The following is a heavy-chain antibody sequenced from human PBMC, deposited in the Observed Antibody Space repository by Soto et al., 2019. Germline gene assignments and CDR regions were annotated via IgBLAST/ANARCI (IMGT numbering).Heavy chain of an antibody. J-gene: IGHJ4*02. V-gene: IGHV3-30-3*01. D-gene: IGHD3-22*01. CDR3: GRGGIEGGGERYYYDSSGYYYFFDY. CDR2: ISYDGSNK. Sequence: GGSLRLSCAASGFTFSSYAMHWVRQAPGKGLEWVAVISYDGSNKYYADSVKGRFTISRDNSKNTLYLQMNSLRAEDTAVYYWGRGGIEGGGERYYYDSSGYYYFFDYWGQGTLVTVSS. CDR1: GFTFSSYA.